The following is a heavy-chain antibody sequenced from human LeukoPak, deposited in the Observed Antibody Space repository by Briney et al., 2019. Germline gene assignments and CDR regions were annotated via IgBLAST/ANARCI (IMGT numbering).Heavy chain of an antibody. Sequence: GGSLRLSCTVSGFALSNYAMQWVRQAPGKPLEWVSSISTGSTYIYYADSVKGRFTISRDNAKNSMYLQMDSLRAEDTAVYYCATPKNYGYLDYWGQGTLVTVSS. D-gene: IGHD2-2*03. J-gene: IGHJ4*02. CDR3: ATPKNYGYLDY. V-gene: IGHV3-21*06. CDR2: ISTGSTYI. CDR1: GFALSNYA.